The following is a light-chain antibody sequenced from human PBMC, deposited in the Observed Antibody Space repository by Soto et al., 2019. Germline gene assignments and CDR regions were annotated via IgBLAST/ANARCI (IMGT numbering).Light chain of an antibody. CDR2: GTS. J-gene: IGKJ2*01. V-gene: IGKV3-15*01. Sequence: EIVMTQSPVALSVSPGESAALSCRASQSVGRNFAWYQQRPGQAPRVLIYGTSTRATGVPARFSGSGSGTDFTLTISSLQSEDFAVYYCQQYNKWPYTFGPGIRLEIK. CDR1: QSVGRN. CDR3: QQYNKWPYT.